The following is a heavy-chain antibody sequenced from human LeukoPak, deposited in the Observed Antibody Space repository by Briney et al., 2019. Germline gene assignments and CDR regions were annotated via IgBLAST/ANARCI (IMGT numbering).Heavy chain of an antibody. Sequence: ASVKVPCKASGYTFTGYYMHWVRQAPGQGLEWMGWINPNSGGTDYAQKFQGRVTMTSDTSISTAYMALSRLRSDDTAVYYCVRDISWWLPLPDHFDYWGQGTLVTVSS. CDR2: INPNSGGT. V-gene: IGHV1-2*02. CDR3: VRDISWWLPLPDHFDY. CDR1: GYTFTGYY. J-gene: IGHJ4*02. D-gene: IGHD5-12*01.